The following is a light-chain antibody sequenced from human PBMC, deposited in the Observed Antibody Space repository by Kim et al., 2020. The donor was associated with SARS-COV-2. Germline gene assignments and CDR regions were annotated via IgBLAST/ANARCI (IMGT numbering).Light chain of an antibody. CDR2: QDH. CDR1: KLGDKY. CDR3: QAWDSSTAV. Sequence: SVSPGQTASITCSGDKLGDKYASWYQQKPGQSPVLVIYQDHKRPSGIPERFSGSNSGNTATLTISGTQAMDEADYYCQAWDSSTAVFGGGTKLTVL. V-gene: IGLV3-1*01. J-gene: IGLJ3*02.